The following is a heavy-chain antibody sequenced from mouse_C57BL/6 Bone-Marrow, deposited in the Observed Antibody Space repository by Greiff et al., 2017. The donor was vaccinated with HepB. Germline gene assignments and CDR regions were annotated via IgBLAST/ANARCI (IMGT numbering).Heavy chain of an antibody. J-gene: IGHJ2*01. CDR2: ISNGGGST. CDR1: GFTFSDYY. V-gene: IGHV5-12*01. D-gene: IGHD2-4*01. CDR3: ARHNYDYDRFDY. Sequence: EVQLVESGGGLVQPGGSLKLSCAASGFTFSDYYMYWVRQTPEKRLEWVAYISNGGGSTYYPDTVKGRFTISRDNAKNTLYLQMSRLKSEDTAMYYCARHNYDYDRFDYWGQGTTLTVSS.